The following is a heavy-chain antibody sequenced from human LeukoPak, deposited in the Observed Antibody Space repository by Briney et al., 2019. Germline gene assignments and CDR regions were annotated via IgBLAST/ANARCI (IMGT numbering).Heavy chain of an antibody. V-gene: IGHV3-48*03. Sequence: GGSLRLSCAASGFAFSNYEMNWVRQAPGKGLEWVSYISDSGTAIYYGDSVKGRFTISRDNAKKSLYLQMNSLRAEDTAVYYCARVRYFDWLGPFDYWGQGTLVTVSS. CDR2: ISDSGTAI. J-gene: IGHJ4*02. CDR3: ARVRYFDWLGPFDY. CDR1: GFAFSNYE. D-gene: IGHD3-9*01.